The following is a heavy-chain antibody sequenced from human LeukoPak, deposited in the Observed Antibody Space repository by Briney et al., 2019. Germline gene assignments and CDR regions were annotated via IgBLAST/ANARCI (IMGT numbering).Heavy chain of an antibody. Sequence: GSLRLSCAASGFTFSSYWMSWVRQAPGKGLEWVANIKQDGSEKYYVDSVKGRFTISRDNAKNSLYLQMNSLRAEDTAVYYCASHPYYDFWSGYKPFEYFQHWGQGTLVTVSS. CDR3: ASHPYYDFWSGYKPFEYFQH. V-gene: IGHV3-7*05. D-gene: IGHD3-3*01. J-gene: IGHJ1*01. CDR1: GFTFSSYW. CDR2: IKQDGSEK.